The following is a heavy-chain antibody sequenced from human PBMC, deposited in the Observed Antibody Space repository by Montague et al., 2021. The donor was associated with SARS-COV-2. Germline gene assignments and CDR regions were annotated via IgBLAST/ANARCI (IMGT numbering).Heavy chain of an antibody. CDR3: ARAQNICFIANCVNYFDL. CDR1: VGSTSHYY. Sequence: SETLSLTCSVSVGSTSHYYWTWIRQSPGKGLQWIGYIFYTGSKKFNPSLKTRVSMSLDASKNHFSLRLSAVTAADTARYYCARAQNICFIANCVNYFDLWGLGALVTVSS. V-gene: IGHV4-59*01. CDR2: IFYTGSK. D-gene: IGHD2-15*01. J-gene: IGHJ4*02.